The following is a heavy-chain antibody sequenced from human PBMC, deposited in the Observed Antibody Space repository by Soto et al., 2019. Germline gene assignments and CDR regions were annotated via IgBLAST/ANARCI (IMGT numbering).Heavy chain of an antibody. CDR2: ISYDGSNT. D-gene: IGHD3-22*01. Sequence: QVQLVESGGGVVQPGRSLRLSCADSGLSFSSYGMNWVRQAPGEGLEWVAAISYDGSNTNYLASVDGRFTISKDNSKNTLYLQMNALRHEDRAVYYCARVSYCHSSIGYYFFDYWGQGTLVTVS. CDR3: ARVSYCHSSIGYYFFDY. J-gene: IGHJ4*02. V-gene: IGHV3-30*03. CDR1: GLSFSSYG.